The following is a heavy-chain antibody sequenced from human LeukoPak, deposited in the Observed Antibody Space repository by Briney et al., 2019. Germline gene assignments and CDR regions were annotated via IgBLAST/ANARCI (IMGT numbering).Heavy chain of an antibody. J-gene: IGHJ4*02. CDR3: AKPLEKYTYGGNFDY. CDR1: GFTFSSYA. Sequence: GGSLRLSCEASGFTFSSYAMSWVRQAPGKGLAWVSVISSSADSTYYADSVKGRFTISRDNSKNTLYLQMNNLRAEDTAAYYCAKPLEKYTYGGNFDYWGQGILVTVSS. CDR2: ISSSADST. V-gene: IGHV3-23*01. D-gene: IGHD4-23*01.